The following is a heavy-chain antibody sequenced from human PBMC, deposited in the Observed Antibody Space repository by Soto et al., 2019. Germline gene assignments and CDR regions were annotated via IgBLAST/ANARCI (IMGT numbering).Heavy chain of an antibody. Sequence: PSETLSLTCTVSGGSVSSSSYSWGWIRQPPGKGLEWIGTIYSSENTYYNPSLMSRVTISVDTSKNQFSLKLSSVTAADTAVYYCARLNGYCISTNCHGYYGMDVWGQGTKVTVSS. CDR3: ARLNGYCISTNCHGYYGMDV. CDR1: GGSVSSSSYS. J-gene: IGHJ6*02. CDR2: IYSSENT. D-gene: IGHD2-2*01. V-gene: IGHV4-39*01.